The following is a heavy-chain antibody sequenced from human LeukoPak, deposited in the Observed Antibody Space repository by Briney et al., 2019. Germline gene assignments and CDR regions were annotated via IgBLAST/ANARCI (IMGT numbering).Heavy chain of an antibody. V-gene: IGHV1-18*01. CDR2: ISAYNGNT. J-gene: IGHJ3*02. Sequence: ASVKVSCKASGYTFTSYGISWVRQAPGQGLEWMGWISAYNGNTNYAQKLQGRVTMTTDTSTSTAYMELRSLRSDDTAVYYCARDSSHDNSSGYYHEPNDAFDIWGQGTMDTVSS. D-gene: IGHD3-22*01. CDR3: ARDSSHDNSSGYYHEPNDAFDI. CDR1: GYTFTSYG.